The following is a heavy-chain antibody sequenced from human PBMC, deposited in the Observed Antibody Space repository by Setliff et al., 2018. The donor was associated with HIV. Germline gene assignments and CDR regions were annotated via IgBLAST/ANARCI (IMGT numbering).Heavy chain of an antibody. CDR1: GGSVRSSRDY. V-gene: IGHV4-39*02. CDR2: MYNGGST. Sequence: SETLSLTCSVSGGSVRSSRDYWGWIRQAPGKGLEWIGSMYNGGSTHYNPSLKSRVTISVDTSNNQFSLRLSSVTASDTAVYYCAREKHWNGPFDYWGQGKLVTVSS. J-gene: IGHJ4*02. CDR3: AREKHWNGPFDY. D-gene: IGHD1-1*01.